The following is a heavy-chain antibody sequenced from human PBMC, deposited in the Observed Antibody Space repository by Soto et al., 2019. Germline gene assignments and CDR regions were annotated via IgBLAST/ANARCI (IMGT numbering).Heavy chain of an antibody. V-gene: IGHV1-3*01. J-gene: IGHJ4*02. Sequence: ASVKVSCKASGYTFTSYAMHWVRQAPGQRLEWMGWINAGNGNTKYSQKFQGRVTITRDTSASTAYMELSSLRSEDTAVYYCATDHWVVPAVFDYWGQGTLVTVSS. CDR1: GYTFTSYA. CDR3: ATDHWVVPAVFDY. D-gene: IGHD2-2*01. CDR2: INAGNGNT.